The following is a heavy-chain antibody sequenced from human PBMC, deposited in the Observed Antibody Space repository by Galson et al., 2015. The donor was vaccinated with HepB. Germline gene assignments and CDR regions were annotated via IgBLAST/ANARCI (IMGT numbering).Heavy chain of an antibody. CDR1: GFIFRHHA. D-gene: IGHD3-16*01. CDR3: VKEGSWFGGDWFDP. J-gene: IGHJ5*02. V-gene: IGHV3-23*01. CDR2: INGRGSTR. Sequence: SLRLSCAGSGFIFRHHAMAWIRQAPGKGLEWVSGINGRGSTRSYSDAVKGRFSIPRDNSKDTVFLKMDNLRAEDTAVYYCVKEGSWFGGDWFDPWGQGALVTVS.